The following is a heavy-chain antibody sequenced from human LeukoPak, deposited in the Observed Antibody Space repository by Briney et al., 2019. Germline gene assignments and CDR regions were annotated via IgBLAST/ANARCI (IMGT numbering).Heavy chain of an antibody. V-gene: IGHV3-23*01. J-gene: IGHJ4*02. CDR3: AKDRRGATTLYYFDY. CDR2: ISGSGGST. Sequence: GGSLRLSCAASGFTFSSYAMSWVRQAPGKGLDWVSTISGSGGSTYYADSVKGRFTISRDNSKNTLYLQMNSLRAEDTAVYYCAKDRRGATTLYYFDYWGQGTLVTVSS. CDR1: GFTFSSYA. D-gene: IGHD1-26*01.